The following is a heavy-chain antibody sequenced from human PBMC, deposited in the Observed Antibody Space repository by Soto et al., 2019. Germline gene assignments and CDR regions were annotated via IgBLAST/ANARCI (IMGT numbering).Heavy chain of an antibody. D-gene: IGHD3-3*01. CDR2: IYYSGST. V-gene: IGHV4-30-4*01. CDR3: ARDLRPYYDFWSGYGMDV. Sequence: SETLSLACTVSGGSISSGDYYWSWIRQPPGKGLEWIGYIYYSGSTYYNPSLKSRVTISVDTSKNQFSLKLSSVTAADTAVYYCARDLRPYYDFWSGYGMDVWGQGTTVT. CDR1: GGSISSGDYY. J-gene: IGHJ6*02.